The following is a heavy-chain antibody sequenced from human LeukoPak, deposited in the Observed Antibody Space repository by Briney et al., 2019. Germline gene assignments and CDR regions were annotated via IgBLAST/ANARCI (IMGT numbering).Heavy chain of an antibody. CDR1: GGSFSGYY. Sequence: SETLSLTCAVYGGSFSGYYWSWIRQPPGKGLEWIGEINHSGSTNYNPSLKSRVTISVDKSKNQFSLKLSSVTAADTAVYYCARGDSSGYPPDYWGQGTLVTVSS. J-gene: IGHJ4*02. D-gene: IGHD3-22*01. V-gene: IGHV4-34*01. CDR2: INHSGST. CDR3: ARGDSSGYPPDY.